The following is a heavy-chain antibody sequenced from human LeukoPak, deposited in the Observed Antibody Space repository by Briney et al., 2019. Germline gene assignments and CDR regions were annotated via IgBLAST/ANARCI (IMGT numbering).Heavy chain of an antibody. V-gene: IGHV4-4*07. J-gene: IGHJ4*02. CDR1: GGSISSYY. CDR3: ARETEVPGGRSWDF. CDR2: IHPSGAT. D-gene: IGHD6-19*01. Sequence: SETLSLTCTVSGGSISSYYWTWIRQPAGKGLEWIGRIHPSGATNHNPSLKSRVIMSLDMSNNQFSLKVRSVTAADTAVYYCARETEVPGGRSWDFWGQGTLVTVSS.